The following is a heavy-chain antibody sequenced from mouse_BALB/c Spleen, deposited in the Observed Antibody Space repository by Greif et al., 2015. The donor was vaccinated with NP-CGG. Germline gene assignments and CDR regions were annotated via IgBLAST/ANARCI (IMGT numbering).Heavy chain of an antibody. Sequence: VMLVESGPGLVAPSQSLSITCTVSGSSLTSYGVHWVRQPPGKGLEWLGVIWAGGSTNYNSALMSRLSISKDNSKSQVFLKMNSLQTDGTAMYYCATLFAWFAYWGQGTLVTVSA. J-gene: IGHJ3*01. CDR3: ATLFAWFAY. CDR2: IWAGGST. CDR1: GSSLTSYG. V-gene: IGHV2-9*02.